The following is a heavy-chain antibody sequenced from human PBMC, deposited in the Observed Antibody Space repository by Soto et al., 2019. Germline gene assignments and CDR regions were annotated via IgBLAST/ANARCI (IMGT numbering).Heavy chain of an antibody. V-gene: IGHV1-69*02. CDR3: ASTAGGGYYYYGMDV. D-gene: IGHD2-15*01. CDR2: IIPILGIA. J-gene: IGHJ6*02. Sequence: QVQLVQSGAEVKKPGSSVKVSCKASGGTFSSYTISWVRQAPGQGLEWMGRIIPILGIANYAQKFQGRVTITAGKSTSTAYMELSSLRSEDTAVYYCASTAGGGYYYYGMDVWGQGTTVTVSS. CDR1: GGTFSSYT.